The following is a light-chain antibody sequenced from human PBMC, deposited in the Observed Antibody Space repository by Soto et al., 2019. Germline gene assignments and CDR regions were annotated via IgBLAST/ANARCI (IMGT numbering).Light chain of an antibody. CDR1: QSISSW. CDR3: QQYNSYSPT. V-gene: IGKV1-5*01. J-gene: IGKJ1*01. Sequence: DIQMTQSPSTLSASVGDRVTITCRASQSISSWLAWYQQKPGKAPKPLIYDASSLESGVPSRCSGSGSETESTLTISSLQPDDFASYYCQQYNSYSPTFGQGTKVEIK. CDR2: DAS.